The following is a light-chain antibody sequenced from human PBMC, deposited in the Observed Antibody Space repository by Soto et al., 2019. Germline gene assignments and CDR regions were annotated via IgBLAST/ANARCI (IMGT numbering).Light chain of an antibody. CDR1: SSDVGGYNY. Sequence: QSVLTQPASVSGSPGQSITISCIGTSSDVGGYNYVSWYQQHPGKAPKLMIYEVTNRPSGVSNRFSGSKSDNTASLTISGLQAEDEADYFCSSYTTSSTLVLGGGTKLTVL. J-gene: IGLJ2*01. CDR3: SSYTTSSTLV. V-gene: IGLV2-14*01. CDR2: EVT.